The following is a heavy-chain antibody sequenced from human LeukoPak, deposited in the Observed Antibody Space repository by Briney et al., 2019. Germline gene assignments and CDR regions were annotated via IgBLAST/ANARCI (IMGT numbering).Heavy chain of an antibody. CDR1: VYTFIYYY. Sequence: GASVTVSFKASVYTFIYYYLHWVRQAPGQGLEWMGWISAYNGNTNYAQKFQGRVTMTTDTSTSTLYMEVRSPRSDDTAVYYCARDHGHKSVDYWGQGTLVTVSS. CDR3: ARDHGHKSVDY. CDR2: ISAYNGNT. D-gene: IGHD2-21*01. J-gene: IGHJ4*02. V-gene: IGHV1-18*04.